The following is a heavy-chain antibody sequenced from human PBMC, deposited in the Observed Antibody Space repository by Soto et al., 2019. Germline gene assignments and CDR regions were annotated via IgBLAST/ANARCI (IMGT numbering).Heavy chain of an antibody. CDR2: IHYSGGT. J-gene: IGHJ6*02. CDR3: ARDGGGYCLSNSCHYYGLDV. V-gene: IGHV4-30-4*01. D-gene: IGHD2-2*01. Sequence: QVQLQESGPGLVKPSQTLSLTCPVSGGSISTGDYYWPWIRQPPGKGLEWIGYIHYSGGTYDNPSLTIRVSISIDTSKHQFALKMSSGTAADTAVYYCARDGGGYCLSNSCHYYGLDVSGQGTTVTVSS. CDR1: GGSISTGDYY.